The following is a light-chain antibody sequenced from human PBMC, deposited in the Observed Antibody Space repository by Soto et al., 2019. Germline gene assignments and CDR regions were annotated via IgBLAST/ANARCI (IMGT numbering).Light chain of an antibody. V-gene: IGKV3-20*01. Sequence: EIVLTQSPGTLSLSPGERATLSCRASQSVTSSFLAWYQQKPGQAPRLLIYGASSRATVIPDRFSGSGSGTDFTLTISRLEPEDFAVYYCQQYGSSLMYTFGQGTKLEIK. CDR1: QSVTSSF. CDR2: GAS. J-gene: IGKJ2*01. CDR3: QQYGSSLMYT.